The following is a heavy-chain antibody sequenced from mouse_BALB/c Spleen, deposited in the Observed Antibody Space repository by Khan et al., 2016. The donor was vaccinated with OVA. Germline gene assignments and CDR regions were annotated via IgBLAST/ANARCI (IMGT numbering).Heavy chain of an antibody. J-gene: IGHJ2*01. CDR3: ARGNWQSYYFDC. Sequence: EVKLLESGPELVKPGASVKMSCKASGYIFTNYVLHWVKQKPGQGLEWIGYINPYSGGTKYNEKFKGKATLASDKSSITVYMQLSSLTSEDSAVYYCARGNWQSYYFDCWGQGTTLTLSS. CDR1: GYIFTNYV. V-gene: IGHV1S136*01. CDR2: INPYSGGT. D-gene: IGHD4-1*01.